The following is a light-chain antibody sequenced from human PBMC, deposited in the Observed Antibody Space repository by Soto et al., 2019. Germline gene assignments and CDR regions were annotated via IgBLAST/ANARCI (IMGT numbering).Light chain of an antibody. CDR2: GAS. CDR3: QPYDSSPWT. CDR1: QSVSSNY. J-gene: IGKJ1*01. Sequence: ESVLTQSPGTLSLSPGERATLSSRASQSVSSNYLAWYQQKPGQAPRLLIYGASSRVTGIPDRSSGSGSGTDFTLTISRLEPEDFAVYYCQPYDSSPWTFGQGTKVEIK. V-gene: IGKV3-20*01.